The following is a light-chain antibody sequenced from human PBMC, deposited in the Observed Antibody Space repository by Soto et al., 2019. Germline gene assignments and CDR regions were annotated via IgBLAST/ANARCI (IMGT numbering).Light chain of an antibody. V-gene: IGKV1-27*01. CDR2: GAS. J-gene: IGKJ3*01. CDR3: QKSNSFPYS. Sequence: DIQMTQSPSSLSASVGDRVTITCRASQDISNFLVWFQQKPGKVPNLLIYGASTLQSGVPARFSGSGSGTDFPLTISSQQPEEFATEFCQKSNSFPYSFGPGTTVDIK. CDR1: QDISNF.